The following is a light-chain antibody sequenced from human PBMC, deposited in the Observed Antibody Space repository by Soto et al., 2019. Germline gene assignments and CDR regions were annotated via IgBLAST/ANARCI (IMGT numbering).Light chain of an antibody. CDR2: DAS. CDR1: QSVRSN. J-gene: IGKJ1*01. V-gene: IGKV3-11*01. CDR3: QQRSNWPWT. Sequence: EIVLTQSPATLSLSPGERATFSCRASQSVRSNLAWYQHKPCQDPRLLTYDASNRATGIPGRFSGSGSGTAFTLTISNLEPEEFEVYYCQQRSNWPWTFGQGTKVEIK.